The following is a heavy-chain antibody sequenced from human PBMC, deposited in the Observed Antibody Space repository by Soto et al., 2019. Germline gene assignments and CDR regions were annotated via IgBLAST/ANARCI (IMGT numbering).Heavy chain of an antibody. CDR3: ARSAGVTGDPFDY. CDR1: GYTFTSYA. CDR2: INAGNGNT. D-gene: IGHD7-27*01. J-gene: IGHJ4*02. Sequence: ASVKVSCKASGYTFTSYAMHWVRQAPGQRLEWMGWINAGNGNTKYSQKFQGRVTITRDTSASTAYMELSSLRSDDTAVYFCARSAGVTGDPFDYWGQGSLVTVSS. V-gene: IGHV1-3*01.